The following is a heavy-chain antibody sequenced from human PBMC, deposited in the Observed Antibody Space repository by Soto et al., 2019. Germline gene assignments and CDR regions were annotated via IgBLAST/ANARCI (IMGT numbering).Heavy chain of an antibody. V-gene: IGHV4-34*01. CDR2: INHSGST. J-gene: IGHJ4*02. D-gene: IGHD4-17*01. Sequence: SLTCAVYGGSFSGYYWSWIRQPPGKGLEWIGEINHSGSTNYNPSLKSRVTISVDTSKNQFSLKLSSVTAADTAVYYCASARIATTVTTRYYFDYWGQGTLVTVSS. CDR3: ASARIATTVTTRYYFDY. CDR1: GGSFSGYY.